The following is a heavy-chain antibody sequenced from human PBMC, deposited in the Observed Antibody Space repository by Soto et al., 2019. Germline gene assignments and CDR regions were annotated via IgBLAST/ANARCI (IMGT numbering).Heavy chain of an antibody. CDR3: ARGSSGVISLFDY. Sequence: SETLSLTCTVSGGSISNYYWNWIRQPPGKGLEWIGSVHFSGSTYYNPSLKSRVTISVDTSKNQFSLRLSSVTAADTAVYYCARGSSGVISLFDYWGQGILVTVSS. V-gene: IGHV4-59*01. J-gene: IGHJ4*02. CDR1: GGSISNYY. D-gene: IGHD3-10*01. CDR2: VHFSGST.